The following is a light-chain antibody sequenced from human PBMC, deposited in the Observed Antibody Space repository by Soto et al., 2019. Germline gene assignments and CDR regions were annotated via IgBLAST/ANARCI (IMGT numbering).Light chain of an antibody. V-gene: IGKV1-5*01. Sequence: DIQMTQSPFTLSASVGDRVTITCRASQNINSWLAWYQQKPGKAPKFLIYDASSLESGVPSRFSGSGSGTEFTLTISSLQPDDFATYYCQHYNSYLWTFGQGTKVEIK. J-gene: IGKJ1*01. CDR2: DAS. CDR3: QHYNSYLWT. CDR1: QNINSW.